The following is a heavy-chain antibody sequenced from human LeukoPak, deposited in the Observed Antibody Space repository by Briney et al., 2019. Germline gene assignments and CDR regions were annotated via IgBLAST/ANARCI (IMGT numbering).Heavy chain of an antibody. J-gene: IGHJ4*02. CDR2: INHSGST. V-gene: IGHV4-34*01. CDR3: ARKRWLQFPFDY. D-gene: IGHD5-24*01. CDR1: GGSFSGYY. Sequence: SETLSHTCAVYGGSFSGYYWSWIRQPPGKGLEWIGEINHSGSTNYNPSLKSRVTISVDTSKNQFSLKLSSVTAADTAVYYCARKRWLQFPFDYWGQGTLVTVSS.